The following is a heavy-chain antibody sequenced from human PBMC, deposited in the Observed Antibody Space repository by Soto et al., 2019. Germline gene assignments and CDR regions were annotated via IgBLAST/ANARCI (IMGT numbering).Heavy chain of an antibody. CDR1: GGTFSSYA. CDR2: IIPIFGTA. Sequence: SVKVSCKASGGTFSSYAISWVRQAPGQVLEWMGVIIPIFGTANYAQKFQGRVTITADKSTSTAYMELSSLRSEDTAVYYCARDEVSGTAYYYYGMDVGGQGTTVTVSS. V-gene: IGHV1-69*06. CDR3: ARDEVSGTAYYYYGMDV. D-gene: IGHD1-1*01. J-gene: IGHJ6*02.